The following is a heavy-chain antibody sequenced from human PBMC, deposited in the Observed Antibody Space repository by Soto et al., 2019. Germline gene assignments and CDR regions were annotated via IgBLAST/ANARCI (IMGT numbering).Heavy chain of an antibody. CDR2: ILHDETP. D-gene: IGHD2-21*01. CDR1: GFTFSTYA. J-gene: IGHJ4*02. V-gene: IGHV3-23*01. CDR3: AKDLFPTSGQRFFFES. Sequence: LRLSCAASGFTFSTYAMTWVRQAPGRGLEWVSTILHDETPFYTDSVKGRFTISRDNVRGTLYLQMNGLRVEDAALYFCAKDLFPTSGQRFFFESWGQGSLVTVSS.